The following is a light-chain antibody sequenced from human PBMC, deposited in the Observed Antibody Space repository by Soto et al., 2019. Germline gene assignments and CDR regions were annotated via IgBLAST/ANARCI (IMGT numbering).Light chain of an antibody. V-gene: IGLV2-8*01. CDR3: SSYAGSNPL. Sequence: QSVLTQPPSASGSPGQSGTISCTGTSSDVGGYNYVSWYQQHPGKAPKLMIYEVSKRPSGVPDRFSGSKSGNTASLTVSGLQAEDEADYYCSSYAGSNPLFGGGTKLTVL. CDR2: EVS. J-gene: IGLJ3*02. CDR1: SSDVGGYNY.